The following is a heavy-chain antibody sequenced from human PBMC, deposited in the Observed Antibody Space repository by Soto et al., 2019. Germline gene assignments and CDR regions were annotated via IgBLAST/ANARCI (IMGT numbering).Heavy chain of an antibody. V-gene: IGHV3-72*01. Sequence: EVQLVESGGGLVQPGGSLRLSCAASGFSFTAHYMDWVRQAPGKGLEWVGRIRNRANGYTTEYAASVKGRFTFSRDDSENSMSLQMNSLKSEDTAVYYFARVIRASSREKWGVCYWGQGTLVTVSS. D-gene: IGHD6-13*01. CDR2: IRNRANGYTT. J-gene: IGHJ4*02. CDR1: GFSFTAHY. CDR3: ARVIRASSREKWGVCY.